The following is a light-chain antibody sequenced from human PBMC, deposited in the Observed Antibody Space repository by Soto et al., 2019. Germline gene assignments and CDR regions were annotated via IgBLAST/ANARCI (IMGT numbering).Light chain of an antibody. V-gene: IGLV2-14*01. CDR1: SSDVGGYNY. J-gene: IGLJ1*01. CDR2: DVS. CDR3: SSYTSSSNV. Sequence: QSVLTQPASVSGSPGQSITISCTGTSSDVGGYNYVSWYQQHPGKAPKLMIYDVSNRPSGVSNRFSGSESGNTASLTISGLQAEDEADYYCSSYTSSSNVFGTGTKLTVL.